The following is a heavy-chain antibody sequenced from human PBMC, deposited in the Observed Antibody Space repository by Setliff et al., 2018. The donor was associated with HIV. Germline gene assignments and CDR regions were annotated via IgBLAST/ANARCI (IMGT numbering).Heavy chain of an antibody. CDR2: ILGIFGTT. CDR1: GDAFNSNA. J-gene: IGHJ4*02. CDR3: ASGSGYCKNGNCYIGVHKNPDKYYFDY. V-gene: IGHV1-69*05. Sequence: SVKVSCKTSGDAFNSNAISWVRQAPGQGLEWMGGILGIFGTTYYAQKFQGRVTLTTDELMKTAYMELSSLRSEDTAVYYCASGSGYCKNGNCYIGVHKNPDKYYFDYWGQGTLVTVSS. D-gene: IGHD2-8*01.